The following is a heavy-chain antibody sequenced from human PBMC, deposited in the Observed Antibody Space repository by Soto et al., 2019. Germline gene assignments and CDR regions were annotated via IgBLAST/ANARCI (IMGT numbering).Heavy chain of an antibody. CDR3: ARGGSLYWYFDL. CDR2: INAGNGNT. Sequence: GASVKASCKASGCTFSSYAISWVRQAPGQRLEWMGWINAGNGNTKYSQKFQGRVTITRDTSASTAYMELSSLRSEDTAVYYCARGGSLYWYFDLWGRGTLVTVSS. CDR1: GCTFSSYA. V-gene: IGHV1-3*01. J-gene: IGHJ2*01. D-gene: IGHD1-26*01.